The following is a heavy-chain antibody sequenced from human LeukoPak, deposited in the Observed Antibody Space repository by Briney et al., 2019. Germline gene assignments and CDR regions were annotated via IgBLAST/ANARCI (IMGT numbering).Heavy chain of an antibody. J-gene: IGHJ4*02. V-gene: IGHV3-23*01. CDR3: AKIVGGSGSLYYFDY. CDR1: GFTFSSYA. D-gene: IGHD3-10*01. Sequence: GGSLRLSCAASGFTFSSYAMSWVRQAPGKGLEGVSAISGSGGSTYYADSVKGRFTISRDNSKNTLYLQMNSLRAEDTAVYYCAKIVGGSGSLYYFDYWGQGTLVTVSS. CDR2: ISGSGGST.